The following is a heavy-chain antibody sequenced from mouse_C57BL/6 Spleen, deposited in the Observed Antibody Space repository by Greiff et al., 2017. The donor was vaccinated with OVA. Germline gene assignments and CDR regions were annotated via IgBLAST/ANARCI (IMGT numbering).Heavy chain of an antibody. D-gene: IGHD1-1*01. J-gene: IGHJ4*01. V-gene: IGHV1-64*01. CDR2: IHPNSGST. Sequence: QVQLKQSGAELVKPGASVKLSCKASGYTFTSYWMHWVKQRPGQGLEWIGMIHPNSGSTNYNEKFKSKATLTVDKSSSTAYMQLSSLTSEDSAVYYCVGGIVATPYYYAMDYWGQGTSVTVSS. CDR3: VGGIVATPYYYAMDY. CDR1: GYTFTSYW.